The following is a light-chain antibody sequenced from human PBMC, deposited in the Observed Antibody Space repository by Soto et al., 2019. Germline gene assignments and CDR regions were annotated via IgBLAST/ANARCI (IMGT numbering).Light chain of an antibody. CDR2: GAS. V-gene: IGKV3-20*01. CDR1: QTISSTF. J-gene: IGKJ4*01. Sequence: EIVLTQSPGTLSLPPGERATLSCRASQTISSTFLAWYRQRPGQAPRLLIYGASSRATGIPDRFSGSGSVTDFTLTISRLEPEDFAVYYCQQFGLSPTFGGGTKVEIK. CDR3: QQFGLSPT.